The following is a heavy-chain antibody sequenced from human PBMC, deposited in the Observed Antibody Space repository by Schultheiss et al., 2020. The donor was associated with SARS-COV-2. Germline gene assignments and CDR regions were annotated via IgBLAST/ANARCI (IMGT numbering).Heavy chain of an antibody. D-gene: IGHD5-24*01. Sequence: GGSLRLSCAASGFTFDDYAMHWVRQAPGKGLEWVSLISWDGGSTDYADSVKGRFTISRHNSKNTLFLQLNSLRREDTAVYYCAKHGYNWRIDYWGQGTLVTVSS. V-gene: IGHV3-43*01. CDR1: GFTFDDYA. CDR2: ISWDGGST. CDR3: AKHGYNWRIDY. J-gene: IGHJ4*02.